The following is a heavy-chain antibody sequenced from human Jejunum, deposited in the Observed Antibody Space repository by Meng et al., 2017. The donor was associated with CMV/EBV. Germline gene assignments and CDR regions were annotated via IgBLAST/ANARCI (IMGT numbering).Heavy chain of an antibody. D-gene: IGHD3-22*01. CDR2: IQLVGSNK. CDR1: YG. Sequence: YGMHWVRQAPGKGLEWVTFIQLVGSNKYYADSVKGRFTISRDNSKNTLYLQMNSLRAEDTAVYYCAKDYDTSGYYSMYYYYGMDVWGQGTTVTVSS. CDR3: AKDYDTSGYYSMYYYYGMDV. V-gene: IGHV3-30*02. J-gene: IGHJ6*02.